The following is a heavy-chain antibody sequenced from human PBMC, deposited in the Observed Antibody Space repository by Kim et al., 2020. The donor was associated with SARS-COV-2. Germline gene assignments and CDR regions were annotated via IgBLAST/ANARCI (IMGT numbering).Heavy chain of an antibody. D-gene: IGHD1-1*01. Sequence: GGSLRLSCAASGFTFSSYAMHWVRQAPGKGLEWVAVISYDGSNKYYADSVKGRFTISRDNSKNTLYLQMNSLRAEDTAVYYCARADWNDGYWGQGTLVTVSS. CDR2: ISYDGSNK. CDR1: GFTFSSYA. CDR3: ARADWNDGY. V-gene: IGHV3-30*04. J-gene: IGHJ4*02.